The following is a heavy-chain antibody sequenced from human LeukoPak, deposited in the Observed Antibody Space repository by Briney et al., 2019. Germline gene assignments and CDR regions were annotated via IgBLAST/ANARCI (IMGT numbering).Heavy chain of an antibody. CDR2: INHSGST. CDR1: GGSFSGYY. D-gene: IGHD3-9*01. J-gene: IGHJ5*02. V-gene: IGHV4-34*01. Sequence: SETLSLTCAVYGGSFSGYYWSWIRQPPGKGLEWIGEINHSGSTNYNPSLKSRVTISVDTSKNQFSLKLSSVTAADTAVYYCAKAQYYDILTGYYSYNWFDPWGQGTLVTVSS. CDR3: AKAQYYDILTGYYSYNWFDP.